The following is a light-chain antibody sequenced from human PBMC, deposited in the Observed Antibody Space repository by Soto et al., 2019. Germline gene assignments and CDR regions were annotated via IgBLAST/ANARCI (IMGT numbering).Light chain of an antibody. J-gene: IGKJ1*01. V-gene: IGKV3-15*01. CDR3: QQFYTWPQT. Sequence: EIVMTQSPATLSVSPGERATLSCRASQSVDNNLAWYQQKPGQAPRLLIYGASTRATGIPARFSGSGSGTDFTLTISSLQSEDFAVYFCQQFYTWPQTFGHGTKV. CDR2: GAS. CDR1: QSVDNN.